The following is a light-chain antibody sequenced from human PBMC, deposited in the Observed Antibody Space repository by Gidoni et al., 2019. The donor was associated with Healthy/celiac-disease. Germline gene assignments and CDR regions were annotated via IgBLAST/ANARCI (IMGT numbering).Light chain of an antibody. CDR1: QSVRRY. CDR3: QQRSNWPLT. Sequence: ELVLTQSPATRSLSPGERATLSCRASQSVRRYLAWYQQKPGQAPRLLIYDASNMATGIPARFSGSVSGTDFTLTISSLGPEDFSVYYCQQRSNWPLTFGGGTKVEIK. CDR2: DAS. J-gene: IGKJ4*01. V-gene: IGKV3-11*01.